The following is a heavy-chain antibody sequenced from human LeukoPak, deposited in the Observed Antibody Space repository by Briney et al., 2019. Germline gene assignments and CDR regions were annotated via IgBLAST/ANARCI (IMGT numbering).Heavy chain of an antibody. Sequence: SVKVSCKASGGTFSSYAISWVRQAPGQGLEWMGRIIPIFGTANYAQKFQGRVTITTDESTSTAYMELSSLRSEDTAVYYCARAAKGYYDSSGPDDAFDIWGQGTMVTVSS. D-gene: IGHD3-22*01. CDR1: GGTFSSYA. CDR2: IIPIFGTA. V-gene: IGHV1-69*05. CDR3: ARAAKGYYDSSGPDDAFDI. J-gene: IGHJ3*02.